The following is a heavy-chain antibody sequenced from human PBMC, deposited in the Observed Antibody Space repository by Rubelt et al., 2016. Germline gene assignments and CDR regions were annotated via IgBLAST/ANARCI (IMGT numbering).Heavy chain of an antibody. D-gene: IGHD6-13*01. V-gene: IGHV4-59*10. CDR2: VDPSGST. J-gene: IGHJ4*02. Sequence: QVQLQQWGAGLLKPSETLSLTCTVSGASISIFYWSWIRQSAGQGLEWIGRVDPSGSTNSNPSLKSRITISVDTSKNQFSLKLNSVTAADTAVYFCARGWGSRWYYFDYWGQGILVTVSS. CDR3: ARGWGSRWYYFDY. CDR1: GASISIFY.